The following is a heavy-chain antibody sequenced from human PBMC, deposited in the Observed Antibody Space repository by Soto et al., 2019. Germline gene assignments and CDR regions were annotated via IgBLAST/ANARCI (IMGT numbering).Heavy chain of an antibody. CDR3: AKDTDPGEVLDVSYFDH. J-gene: IGHJ4*02. V-gene: IGHV3-9*01. Sequence: EVQLVESGGGLVQPGRSLRLSCEASGFVFDDYAMHWVRQPPGKGLEWVSSISWNSGNIGYADSMKGRFTISRDNAKNSLYLQMNSLGTDDTALYYCAKDTDPGEVLDVSYFDHWGRGTQVTVSS. CDR2: ISWNSGNI. CDR1: GFVFDDYA. D-gene: IGHD3-10*01.